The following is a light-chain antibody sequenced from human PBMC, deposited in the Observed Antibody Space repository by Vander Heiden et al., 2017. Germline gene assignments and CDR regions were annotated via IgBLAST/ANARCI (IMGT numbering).Light chain of an antibody. CDR2: GTS. CDR1: QSVSSSF. Sequence: EIVLTQSPGTLSLSPGERATLSCRASQSVSSSFLDWYQQKPGQAPRLLIYGTSSRATGFPDRFSGSGSGTDFTLTISRLEPEDLAVYYCQQYGTSPLTFGGGTKVEIK. V-gene: IGKV3-20*01. J-gene: IGKJ4*01. CDR3: QQYGTSPLT.